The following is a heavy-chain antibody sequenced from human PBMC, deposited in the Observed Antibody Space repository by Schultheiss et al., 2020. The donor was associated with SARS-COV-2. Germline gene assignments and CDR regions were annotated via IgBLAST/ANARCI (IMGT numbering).Heavy chain of an antibody. Sequence: GSLRLSCAASGFTFSTYVMNWVRQPPGKGLEWIGYIYHSGSTNYNPSLKSRVTISVDTSKNQFSLKLSSVTAADTAVYYCARGYRYSPYYFDYWGQGTLVTVSS. CDR2: IYHSGST. D-gene: IGHD1-1*01. J-gene: IGHJ4*02. CDR1: GFTFSTYV. CDR3: ARGYRYSPYYFDY. V-gene: IGHV4-34*01.